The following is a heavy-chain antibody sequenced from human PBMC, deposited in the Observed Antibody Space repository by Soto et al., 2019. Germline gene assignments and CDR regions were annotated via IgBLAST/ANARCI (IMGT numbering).Heavy chain of an antibody. CDR2: INPDNGNT. CDR1: GYTFTRYT. Sequence: ASVKVSCKASGYTFTRYTMNWVRQAPGQRLEWMGWINPDNGNTKSSQKFQDRVIITRDTSASTAYMDLSSLRSEDTAVYYCARGIATGQLDPWGQGTLVTVPQ. D-gene: IGHD2-15*01. CDR3: ARGIATGQLDP. J-gene: IGHJ5*02. V-gene: IGHV1-3*01.